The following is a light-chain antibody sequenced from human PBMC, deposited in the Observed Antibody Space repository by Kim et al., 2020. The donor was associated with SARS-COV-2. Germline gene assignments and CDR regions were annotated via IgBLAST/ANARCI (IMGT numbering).Light chain of an antibody. J-gene: IGLJ1*01. CDR1: SLRSYY. V-gene: IGLV3-19*01. CDR3: NSRDSSGIV. Sequence: SVAWGQTVRITCQGDSLRSYYASWYQQKPGQAPVLVIYGKNNRPSGIPDRFSGSSSGNTASLTITGAQAEDEADYYCNSRDSSGIVFGTGTKVTVL. CDR2: GKN.